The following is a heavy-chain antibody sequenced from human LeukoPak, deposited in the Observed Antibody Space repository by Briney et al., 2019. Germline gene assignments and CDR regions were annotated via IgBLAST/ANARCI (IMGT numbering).Heavy chain of an antibody. J-gene: IGHJ3*02. V-gene: IGHV4-31*03. CDR1: GGSISSGGYY. CDR2: IYYSGST. D-gene: IGHD3-3*02. CDR3: ARDSHFWSGYAFDI. Sequence: PSETLSLTCTVSGGSISSGGYYWSWIRQHPGKGLEWIGYIYYSGSTYYNPSLKSRVTISVDTSKNQFSLKLSSVTAADTAVYYCARDSHFWSGYAFDIWGQGTMVTVSS.